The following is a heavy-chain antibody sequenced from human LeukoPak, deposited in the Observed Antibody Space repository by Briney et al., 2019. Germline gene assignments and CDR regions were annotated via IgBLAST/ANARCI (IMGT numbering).Heavy chain of an antibody. Sequence: GASVKVSCKASGYTFTNSDINWVRQATGQGLEWMGWMNLDSGNTGYAQNFQGRVTMTRNTSISTAYMELSSLRSEDTAVYYCARYITMVRGGSWFDPWGQGTLVTVSS. J-gene: IGHJ5*02. CDR2: MNLDSGNT. CDR1: GYTFTNSD. D-gene: IGHD3-10*01. V-gene: IGHV1-8*01. CDR3: ARYITMVRGGSWFDP.